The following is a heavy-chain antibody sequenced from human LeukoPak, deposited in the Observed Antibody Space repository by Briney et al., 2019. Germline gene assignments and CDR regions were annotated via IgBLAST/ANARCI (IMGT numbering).Heavy chain of an antibody. Sequence: PGGSLRLSCAASGFTFSSYAMSWVRQAPGKGLEWVSGISGSGGTTYYADSVKGRFTISRDNSKNTLYLQMNSLRAEDTDVYYCAKVFGNWYLDYWGQGTLVTVSS. CDR2: ISGSGGTT. V-gene: IGHV3-23*01. CDR1: GFTFSSYA. D-gene: IGHD6-13*01. CDR3: AKVFGNWYLDY. J-gene: IGHJ4*02.